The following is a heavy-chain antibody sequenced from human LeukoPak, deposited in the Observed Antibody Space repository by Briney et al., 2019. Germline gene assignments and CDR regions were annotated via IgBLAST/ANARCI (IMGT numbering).Heavy chain of an antibody. D-gene: IGHD7-27*01. V-gene: IGHV3-30*03. CDR1: GFTFSSHG. CDR2: ISYDGSNK. Sequence: GGSLRLSCAASGFTFSSHGMHWVRQAPGKGLEWVAVISYDGSNKYYADSVKGRFTISRDNSKNTLYLQMNSLRAEDTAVYYCARDTETGDAFDIWGQGTMVTVSS. J-gene: IGHJ3*02. CDR3: ARDTETGDAFDI.